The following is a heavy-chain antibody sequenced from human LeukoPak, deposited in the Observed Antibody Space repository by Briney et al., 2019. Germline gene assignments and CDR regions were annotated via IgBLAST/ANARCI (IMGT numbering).Heavy chain of an antibody. J-gene: IGHJ4*02. CDR3: ARSLGSGWYFDY. Sequence: SETLSLTCAVYGGSFSGYYWSWIRQPPGKGLEWIGEINHSGSTNYNPSLKSRVTISVDTSKNQFSLKLSPVTAADTAVYYCARSLGSGWYFDYWGQGTLVTVSS. V-gene: IGHV4-34*01. D-gene: IGHD6-19*01. CDR1: GGSFSGYY. CDR2: INHSGST.